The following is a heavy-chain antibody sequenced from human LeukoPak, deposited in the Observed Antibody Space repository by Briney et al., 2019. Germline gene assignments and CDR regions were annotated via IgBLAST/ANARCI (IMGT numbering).Heavy chain of an antibody. CDR2: IYTSGST. Sequence: PSQTLSLTCTVSGGSISSGSYYWSWIRQPAGKGLEWIGRIYTSGSTNYNPSLKSRVTISVDTSKNQFSLKLSSVTAADTAVYYCAREHIVGATYFDYWGQGTLVTVS. CDR1: GGSISSGSYY. CDR3: AREHIVGATYFDY. V-gene: IGHV4-61*02. D-gene: IGHD1-26*01. J-gene: IGHJ4*02.